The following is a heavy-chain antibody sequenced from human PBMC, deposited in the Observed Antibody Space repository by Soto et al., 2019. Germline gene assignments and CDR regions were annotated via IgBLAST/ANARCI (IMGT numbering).Heavy chain of an antibody. Sequence: QVQLVQSGAEVKKPGSSVKVSCKASGGTFSSYAISWVRQAPGQGLEWMGGIIPIFGTANYAQKFQGRVTITADESTSTAYMELSSLRSEDTAVYYCAREGYSSSWYYFDYWGQGTLVTVSS. CDR1: GGTFSSYA. D-gene: IGHD6-13*01. V-gene: IGHV1-69*01. CDR3: AREGYSSSWYYFDY. CDR2: IIPIFGTA. J-gene: IGHJ4*02.